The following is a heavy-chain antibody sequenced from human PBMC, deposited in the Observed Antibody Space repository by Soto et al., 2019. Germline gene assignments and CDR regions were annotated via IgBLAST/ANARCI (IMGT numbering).Heavy chain of an antibody. CDR2: IIPIFGTA. CDR1: GGTFSSYA. Sequence: QVQLVQSGAEVKKPGSSVKVSCKASGGTFSSYAISWVRQAPGQGLEWMGGIIPIFGTANYAQKFQGRVTITEDESTSTAYMELSSLSSEDTAVYYCARSIVVVVAGYYYYGMDVWGQGTTVTVSS. J-gene: IGHJ6*02. CDR3: ARSIVVVVAGYYYYGMDV. V-gene: IGHV1-69*01. D-gene: IGHD2-15*01.